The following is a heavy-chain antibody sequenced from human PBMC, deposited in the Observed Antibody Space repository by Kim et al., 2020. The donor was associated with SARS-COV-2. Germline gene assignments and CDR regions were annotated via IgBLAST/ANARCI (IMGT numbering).Heavy chain of an antibody. CDR3: RGGCDCDGSWGFDC. CDR2: ISTASDTN. J-gene: IGHJ4*02. CDR1: GFTFSRYT. D-gene: IGHD3-10*01. V-gene: IGHV3-21*01. Sequence: GGSLRLSCAASGFTFSRYTMNWVRQAPGKGLEWVSSISTASDTNYHAASKERRTITTRDTANTSYLLLMNILTGDATAFYYSRGGCDCDGSWGFDCWDQG.